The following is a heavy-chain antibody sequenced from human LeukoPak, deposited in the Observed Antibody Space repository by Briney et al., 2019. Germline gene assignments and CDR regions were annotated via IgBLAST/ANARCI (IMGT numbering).Heavy chain of an antibody. CDR3: ARDGLDVDTAMESNVVY. J-gene: IGHJ4*02. Sequence: GGSLRLSCAASGFTFSSYWMHWVRQAPGKGLVWVSRINSDGSSTSYADSVKGRFTISRDNAKNTLYLQMNRLRAEDTAVYYCARDGLDVDTAMESNVVYWGQGTLVTVSS. V-gene: IGHV3-74*01. CDR1: GFTFSSYW. D-gene: IGHD5-18*01. CDR2: INSDGSST.